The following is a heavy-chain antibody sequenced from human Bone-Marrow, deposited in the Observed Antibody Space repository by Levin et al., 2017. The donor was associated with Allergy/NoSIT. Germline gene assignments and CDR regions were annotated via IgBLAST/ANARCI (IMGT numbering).Heavy chain of an antibody. J-gene: IGHJ3*02. Sequence: GGSLRLSCVASGFIFSDAWMNWVRQAPGKGLEWVGRLKSTSDGGTTDYAAAVKGRFIISRDDSKDTLFLQMSSLRSEDTGVYYCSTDRGYSSGWYPDAFNIWGQGTLVTVSS. V-gene: IGHV3-15*01. CDR2: LKSTSDGGTT. CDR3: STDRGYSSGWYPDAFNI. D-gene: IGHD6-19*01. CDR1: GFIFSDAW.